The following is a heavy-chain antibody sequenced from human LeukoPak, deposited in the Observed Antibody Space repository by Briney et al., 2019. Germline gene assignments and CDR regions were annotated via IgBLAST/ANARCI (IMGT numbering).Heavy chain of an antibody. CDR3: ARGGTRLSDC. V-gene: IGHV3-7*01. J-gene: IGHJ4*02. D-gene: IGHD1-7*01. Sequence: TGGSLRLSCAASGFTFSIYAMSWVRQAPGKGLEWVANIKQDGSDKYYVDSVKGRFTISKDNAKNSLYLQMNSLTAEDTAVYYCARGGTRLSDCWGQGTLVTVSS. CDR2: IKQDGSDK. CDR1: GFTFSIYA.